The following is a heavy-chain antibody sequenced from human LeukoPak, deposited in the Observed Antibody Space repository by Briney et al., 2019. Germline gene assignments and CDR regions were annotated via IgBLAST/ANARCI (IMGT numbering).Heavy chain of an antibody. CDR3: ARAPGMATTGNFDY. V-gene: IGHV3-21*01. Sequence: GGSLRLSCAASGFTFSSYSMNWVRQAPGKGLEWVSSISSSSSYIYYADSVKGRFTLSRDNAKNSLYLQMNSLRAEDTAVYYCARAPGMATTGNFDYWGQGTLVTVSS. D-gene: IGHD5-24*01. J-gene: IGHJ4*02. CDR1: GFTFSSYS. CDR2: ISSSSSYI.